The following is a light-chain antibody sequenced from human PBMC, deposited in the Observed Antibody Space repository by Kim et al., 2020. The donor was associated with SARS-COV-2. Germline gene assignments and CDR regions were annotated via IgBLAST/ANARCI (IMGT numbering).Light chain of an antibody. CDR3: QQYGVFT. CDR1: QSVSSSY. CDR2: GAS. Sequence: SLSPGEGATLSCRASQSVSSSYLAWYQQRPGQAPRLLIYGASSRATGIPVRFSGSGSGTDFTLTISRLEPEDFAVYYCQQYGVFTFGPGTKVDIK. J-gene: IGKJ3*01. V-gene: IGKV3-20*01.